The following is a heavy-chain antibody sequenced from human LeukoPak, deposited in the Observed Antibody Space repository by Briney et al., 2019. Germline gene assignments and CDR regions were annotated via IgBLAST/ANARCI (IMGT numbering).Heavy chain of an antibody. CDR3: ARDLRQWLARTDDYYYGMDV. V-gene: IGHV3-23*01. CDR1: DFILSSYA. CDR2: ISSPGGNT. Sequence: PGGSLRLSCTSSDFILSSYAMSWVRQAPGKGLEWVSSISSPGGNTYYADSVKGRFSISRDNSMNTLYLQMNSLRAEDTAVYYCARDLRQWLARTDDYYYGMDVWGQGTTVTVSS. J-gene: IGHJ6*02. D-gene: IGHD6-19*01.